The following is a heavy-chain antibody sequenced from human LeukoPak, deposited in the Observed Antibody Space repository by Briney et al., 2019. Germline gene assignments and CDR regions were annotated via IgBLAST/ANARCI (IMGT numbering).Heavy chain of an antibody. J-gene: IGHJ5*02. V-gene: IGHV1-3*01. CDR2: INAGNGNT. CDR1: GYTFTSYA. Sequence: ASVKVSCKASGYTFTSYAMHWVRQAPGQRLEWMGWINAGNGNTKYSQKFQGRVTITRDTSASTAYMELSSLRSDDTAVYYCARAGTPGWFDPWGQGTLVTVSS. D-gene: IGHD3-10*01. CDR3: ARAGTPGWFDP.